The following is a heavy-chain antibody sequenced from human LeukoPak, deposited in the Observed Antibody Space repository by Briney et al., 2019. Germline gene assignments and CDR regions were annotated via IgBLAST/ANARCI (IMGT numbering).Heavy chain of an antibody. Sequence: PSETLSLTCTVSGGSISSGGYYWSWLRQHPGKGLEWIGYISHGGSAYYNPSLRSRVSISVDTSKNQFSLKLTSVTAADTAVYYCARACGSSWYFWFDPWGQGTLVTVSS. J-gene: IGHJ5*02. D-gene: IGHD6-13*01. CDR1: GGSISSGGYY. V-gene: IGHV4-31*03. CDR3: ARACGSSWYFWFDP. CDR2: ISHGGSA.